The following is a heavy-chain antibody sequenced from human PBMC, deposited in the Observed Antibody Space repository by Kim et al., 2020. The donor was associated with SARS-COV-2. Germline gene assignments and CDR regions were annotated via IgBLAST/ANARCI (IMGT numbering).Heavy chain of an antibody. CDR3: AKDDSSGWEYFDY. D-gene: IGHD6-19*01. V-gene: IGHV3-9*01. J-gene: IGHJ4*02. Sequence: GGSLRLSCAASGFTFDDYAMHWVRQAPGKGLEWVSGISWNSGSIGYADSVKGRFTISRDNAKNSLYLQMNSLRAEDTALYYCAKDDSSGWEYFDYWGQGTLVTVSS. CDR2: ISWNSGSI. CDR1: GFTFDDYA.